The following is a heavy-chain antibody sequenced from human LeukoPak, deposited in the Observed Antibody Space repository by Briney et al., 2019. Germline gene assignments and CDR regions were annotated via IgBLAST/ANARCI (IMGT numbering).Heavy chain of an antibody. CDR2: INKDATIT. V-gene: IGHV3-74*01. CDR3: ARSGIGRGFDI. CDR1: GFTFSTYW. Sequence: GGSLRLSCAASGFTFSTYWMHWVRQAPGKGLEWVSRINKDATITTYADSVKGRFTVSRDNVKNMVYLDMNGLRGDDTAVYYCARSGIGRGFDIWGRGATVTVYS. D-gene: IGHD2/OR15-2a*01. J-gene: IGHJ3*02.